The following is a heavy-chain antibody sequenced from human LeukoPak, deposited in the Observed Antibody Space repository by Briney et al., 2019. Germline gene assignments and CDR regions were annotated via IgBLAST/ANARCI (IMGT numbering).Heavy chain of an antibody. CDR3: AELGITMIGGV. CDR2: ISSSGSTI. Sequence: GGSLRLSCAASGFTFSSYEMNWVRQAPGKGLEWVSYISSSGSTIYYADSVKGRFTISRDNAKNSLYLQMNSLRAEDTAVYYCAELGITMIGGVWGNGTTVTISS. V-gene: IGHV3-48*03. CDR1: GFTFSSYE. J-gene: IGHJ6*04. D-gene: IGHD3-10*02.